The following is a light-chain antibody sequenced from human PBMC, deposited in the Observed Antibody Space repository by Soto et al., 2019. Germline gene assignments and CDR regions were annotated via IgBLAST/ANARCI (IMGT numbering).Light chain of an antibody. CDR3: QQYNNWPRT. Sequence: IVMTQSPATLSLSPGEKATLSCRASQSISNNFAWFQQKPGQVPRLLIYGASNRATGIPARFSGSGSGTEFTLTINSLQSEDFAVYYCQQYNNWPRTFGQGTKV. J-gene: IGKJ1*01. V-gene: IGKV3-15*01. CDR2: GAS. CDR1: QSISNN.